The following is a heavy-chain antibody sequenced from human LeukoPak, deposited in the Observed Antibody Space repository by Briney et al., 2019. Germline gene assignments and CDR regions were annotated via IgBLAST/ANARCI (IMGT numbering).Heavy chain of an antibody. V-gene: IGHV1-2*02. Sequence: ASVKVSCKASGYTFTGYYMHWVRQAPGQGLEWMGWINPNSGGTNYAQKFQGRVTMTRDKFTRTSYIEVDRLSSDDTAVYYCARDLTGDLYTFFDYWGQGTLVTVSS. CDR1: GYTFTGYY. D-gene: IGHD3-16*02. CDR2: INPNSGGT. CDR3: ARDLTGDLYTFFDY. J-gene: IGHJ4*02.